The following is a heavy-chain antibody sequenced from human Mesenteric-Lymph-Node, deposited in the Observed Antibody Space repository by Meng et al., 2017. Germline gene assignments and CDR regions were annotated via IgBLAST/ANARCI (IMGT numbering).Heavy chain of an antibody. CDR1: GFTFSSYE. V-gene: IGHV3-48*03. Sequence: GESLKISCAASGFTFSSYEMNWVRQAPGKGLEWVSYISSSGSTIYYADSVKGRFTISRDNAKNSLYLQMNSLRAEDTAVYYCARDRYCSSTSCYTSWLGINYWGQGTRVTCSS. D-gene: IGHD2-2*02. J-gene: IGHJ4*02. CDR2: ISSSGSTI. CDR3: ARDRYCSSTSCYTSWLGINY.